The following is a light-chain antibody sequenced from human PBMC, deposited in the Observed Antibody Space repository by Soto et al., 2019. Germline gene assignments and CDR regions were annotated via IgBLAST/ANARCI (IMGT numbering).Light chain of an antibody. CDR2: DVS. J-gene: IGLJ1*01. CDR1: SSDVGSYNY. CDR3: SSYTSSSTPYV. V-gene: IGLV2-14*01. Sequence: QSALTQPASVSGSPGQSITISCTGTSSDVGSYNYVSWYQQHPGEAHKLMIYDVSNRPSGVSNRFSGSKSGNTASLTISGLQAEDEADYYCSSYTSSSTPYVFGTGTKVTVL.